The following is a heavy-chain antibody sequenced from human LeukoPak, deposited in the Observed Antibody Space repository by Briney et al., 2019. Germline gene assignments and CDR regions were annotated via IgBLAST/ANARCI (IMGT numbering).Heavy chain of an antibody. D-gene: IGHD2-2*01. CDR3: AREGAAAIPNYYMDV. J-gene: IGHJ6*03. CDR1: GYTFTCYY. Sequence: ASVKVSCKASGYTFTCYYMHWVRQAPGQGLEWMGWINPNSGGTNYAQKFQGRVTMTRDTSISTAYMELSRLRSDDTAVYYCAREGAAAIPNYYMDVWGKGTTVTGSS. CDR2: INPNSGGT. V-gene: IGHV1-2*02.